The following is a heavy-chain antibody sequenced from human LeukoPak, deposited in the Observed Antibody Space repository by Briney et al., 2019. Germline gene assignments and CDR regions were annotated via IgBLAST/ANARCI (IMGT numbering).Heavy chain of an antibody. D-gene: IGHD3-9*01. Sequence: ASVKVSCKASGYTFTGYYMRWVRQAPGQGLEWMGWINPNSGGTNYAQKFQGRVTMTRDTSISTAYMELSRLRSDDTAVYYCARGREAPRSVLRYFDWGYASYGMDVWGQGTTVTVSS. CDR2: INPNSGGT. J-gene: IGHJ6*02. CDR1: GYTFTGYY. CDR3: ARGREAPRSVLRYFDWGYASYGMDV. V-gene: IGHV1-2*02.